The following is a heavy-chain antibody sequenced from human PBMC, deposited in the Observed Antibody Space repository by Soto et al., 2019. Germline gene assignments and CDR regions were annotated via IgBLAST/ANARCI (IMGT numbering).Heavy chain of an antibody. CDR3: ARDSRFGEPSPYYYYGMDV. CDR1: GYTFTSYG. V-gene: IGHV1-18*01. Sequence: QVQLVQSGAEVKKPGASVKVSCKASGYTFTSYGISWVRQAPGQGLEWMGWIRAYNGNTNYAQKLQGRVTMTTDTSTSTAYMELRSLRSDDTAVYYCARDSRFGEPSPYYYYGMDVWGQGTTVTVSS. D-gene: IGHD3-10*01. CDR2: IRAYNGNT. J-gene: IGHJ6*02.